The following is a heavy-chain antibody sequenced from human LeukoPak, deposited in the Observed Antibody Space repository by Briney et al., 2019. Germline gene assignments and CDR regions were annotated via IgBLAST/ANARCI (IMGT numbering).Heavy chain of an antibody. Sequence: GGSLRLSCAASGSSFSGHWMNWVRQPPGKGLEWVANIKADGSEKYYVDSVKGRFTISRDDAKRTVDLQMDNLRAEDTAIYYCAYRNNFEYWGQGALVTVSS. CDR1: GSSFSGHW. CDR2: IKADGSEK. CDR3: AYRNNFEY. D-gene: IGHD1-26*01. J-gene: IGHJ4*02. V-gene: IGHV3-7*05.